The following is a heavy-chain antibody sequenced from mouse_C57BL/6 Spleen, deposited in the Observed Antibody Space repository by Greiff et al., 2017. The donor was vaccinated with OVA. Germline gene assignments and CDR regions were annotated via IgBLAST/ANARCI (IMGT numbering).Heavy chain of an antibody. CDR1: GYTFTDYN. CDR3: ASYYGSSLSYWYFDV. J-gene: IGHJ1*03. V-gene: IGHV1-22*01. CDR2: INPNNGGT. Sequence: VQLKQSGPELVKPGASVKMSCKASGYTFTDYNMHWVKQSHGKSLEWIGYINPNNGGTSYNQKFKGKATLTVNKSSSTAYMELRSLTSEDSAVNYCASYYGSSLSYWYFDVWGTGTTVTVSS. D-gene: IGHD1-1*01.